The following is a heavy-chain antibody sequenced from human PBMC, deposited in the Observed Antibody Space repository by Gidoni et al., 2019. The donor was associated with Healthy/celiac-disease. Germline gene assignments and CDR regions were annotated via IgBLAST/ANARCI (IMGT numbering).Heavy chain of an antibody. V-gene: IGHV3-21*01. CDR1: GFTFSSYS. D-gene: IGHD2-2*01. CDR2: ISSSGSYI. CDR3: ARDVMHYQLSYAMDV. J-gene: IGHJ6*02. Sequence: EVQLVESGGGLVKPGGSLSLSCSASGFTFSSYSINWVRQAPGKGLEWVSSISSSGSYIYYADSVKGRFTISRDSAKNSLYLQMNSLRAEDTAVYYCARDVMHYQLSYAMDVWGQGTTVTVSS.